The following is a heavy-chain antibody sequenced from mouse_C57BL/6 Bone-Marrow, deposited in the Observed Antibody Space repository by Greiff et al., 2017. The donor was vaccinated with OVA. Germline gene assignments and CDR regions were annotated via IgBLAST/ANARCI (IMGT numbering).Heavy chain of an antibody. CDR1: GYTFTDYY. CDR2: IFPGSGST. D-gene: IGHD1-1*01. J-gene: IGHJ2*01. Sequence: VQLQQSGPELVKPGASVKISCKASGYTFTDYYINWVKQRPGQGLEWIGWIFPGSGSTYYNEKFKGKATLTVDKSSSTAYMLLSSLTSEDSAVYFCARRGITTVVAGVDFFDYWGQGTTLTVSS. CDR3: ARRGITTVVAGVDFFDY. V-gene: IGHV1-75*01.